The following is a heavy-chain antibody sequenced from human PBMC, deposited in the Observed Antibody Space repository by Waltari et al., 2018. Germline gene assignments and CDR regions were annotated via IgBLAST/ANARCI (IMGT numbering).Heavy chain of an antibody. CDR3: ARRASVGKYQLPYYYYYGMDV. J-gene: IGHJ6*01. D-gene: IGHD2-2*01. V-gene: IGHV1-8*01. CDR2: MNPNRGNT. CDR1: GYTFTSYD. Sequence: QVQLVQSGAAVQTPGASVTVSCKASGYTFTSYDINWVRQATGQGLDWMGWMNPNRGNTGYAQKFQGRVTMTRKTSISTAYMELSSLRSEDTAVYYCARRASVGKYQLPYYYYYGMDVWGQGTTVTVSS.